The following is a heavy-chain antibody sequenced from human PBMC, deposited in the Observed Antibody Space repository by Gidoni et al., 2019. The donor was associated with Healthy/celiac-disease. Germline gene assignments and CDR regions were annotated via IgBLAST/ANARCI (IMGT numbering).Heavy chain of an antibody. D-gene: IGHD3-22*01. CDR2: INSDGSST. J-gene: IGHJ4*02. CDR3: ARDVNYYYDSSGWVY. Sequence: VQLVESGGGLVQPGAFLRLSCAASGFTFTSYWMHWVRQAPGKGPVWVSRINSDGSSTSYADAVKGRFTISRDNAKNTLYLQMNSLRAEDTAVYYCARDVNYYYDSSGWVYWGQGTLVTVSS. CDR1: GFTFTSYW. V-gene: IGHV3-74*01.